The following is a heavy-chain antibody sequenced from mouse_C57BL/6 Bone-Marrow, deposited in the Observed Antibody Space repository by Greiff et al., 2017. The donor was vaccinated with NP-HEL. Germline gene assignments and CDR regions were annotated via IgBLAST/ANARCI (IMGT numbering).Heavy chain of an antibody. CDR1: GFTFSSYA. Sequence: EVQLVESGGGLVKPGGSLKLSCAASGFTFSSYAMSWVRQTPEKRLEWVATISAGGSYTYYPDNVKGRFTISRDNAKNNLYLQMSHLKSEDTAMYYCARAYYTFAYWGQGTLVTVSA. CDR3: ARAYYTFAY. CDR2: ISAGGSYT. J-gene: IGHJ3*01. D-gene: IGHD2-12*01. V-gene: IGHV5-4*01.